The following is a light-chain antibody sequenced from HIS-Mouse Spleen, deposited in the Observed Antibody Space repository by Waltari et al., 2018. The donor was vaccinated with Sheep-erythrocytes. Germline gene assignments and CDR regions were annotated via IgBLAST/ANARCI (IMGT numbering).Light chain of an antibody. CDR3: MQALQTPIFT. CDR2: LGS. J-gene: IGKJ3*01. V-gene: IGKV2-28*01. Sequence: DIVMTQSPLSLPVTPGEPASISCRSSQSLLHSNGYNYLDWYLQKPGQSPQLLIYLGSNPASGVPDRFSGSGSGTDFTLKISRVEAEDVGVYYCMQALQTPIFTFRPGTKVDIK. CDR1: QSLLHSNGYNY.